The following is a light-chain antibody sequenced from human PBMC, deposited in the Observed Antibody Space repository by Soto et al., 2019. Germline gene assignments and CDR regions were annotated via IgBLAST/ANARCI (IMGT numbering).Light chain of an antibody. CDR1: QSVSSSY. J-gene: IGKJ1*01. CDR2: GAS. V-gene: IGKV3-20*01. Sequence: ETVLTQSPGTLSLSPGERATLSCRASQSVSSSYLAWYQQKPGQAPRLLIYGASSRATGIPDRFSGSGSGTDLTLTISRLEPEDFALYYCQQYGRSPPSWTFGQGTKVEIK. CDR3: QQYGRSPPSWT.